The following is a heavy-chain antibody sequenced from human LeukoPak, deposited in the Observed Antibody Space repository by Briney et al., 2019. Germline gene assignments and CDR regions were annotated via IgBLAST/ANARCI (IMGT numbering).Heavy chain of an antibody. J-gene: IGHJ5*02. V-gene: IGHV3-23*01. CDR3: AKWGNQGFDP. Sequence: GGSLRLSCAASGFTFTDYAMSWVRQAPGKGLDWVSLISGSGGSTYYADSVKGRFTISRDNSKNTLYLQMNSLRAEDTAVYYCAKWGNQGFDPWGQGILVTVSS. D-gene: IGHD1-14*01. CDR1: GFTFTDYA. CDR2: ISGSGGST.